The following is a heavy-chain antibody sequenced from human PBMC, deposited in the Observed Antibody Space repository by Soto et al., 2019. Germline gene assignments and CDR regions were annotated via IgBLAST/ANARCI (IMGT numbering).Heavy chain of an antibody. J-gene: IGHJ4*02. CDR1: GFTFSSYG. CDR2: ISYDGSNK. CDR3: AKEAILLHVDD. D-gene: IGHD2-15*01. V-gene: IGHV3-30*18. Sequence: LRLSCAASGFTFSSYGMHWVRQAPGKGLEWVAVISYDGSNKYYADSVKGRFTISRDNSKNTLYLQMNSLRAEDTAVYYCAKEAILLHVDDWGQGTLVTVSS.